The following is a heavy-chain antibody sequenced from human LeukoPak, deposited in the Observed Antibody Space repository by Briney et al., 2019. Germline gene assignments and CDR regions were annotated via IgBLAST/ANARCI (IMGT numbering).Heavy chain of an antibody. CDR1: GFTFSGYA. D-gene: IGHD3-22*01. J-gene: IGHJ3*02. CDR2: ISGSGGST. V-gene: IGHV3-23*01. CDR3: AKDSRITMIVVVPLEAFDN. Sequence: GGSLRLSCAASGFTFSGYAMSWVRQAPGKGLEWVSAISGSGGSTYYADSVKGRFTISRDNSKNTLYLQMNSLRAEDTAVYYCAKDSRITMIVVVPLEAFDNWGQGTMVTVPS.